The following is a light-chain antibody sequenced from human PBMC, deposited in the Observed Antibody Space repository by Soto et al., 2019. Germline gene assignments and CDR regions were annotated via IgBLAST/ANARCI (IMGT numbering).Light chain of an antibody. Sequence: QSALTQPASVSGSPGQSIAISCTGTSSDVAAYNYVSWYQHHPGKAPKLMIYEVNNRPSGVSDRFSGSKSGNTASLTISGLQAEDEADYYCSSYTTSSTLLFGGGTQLTVL. CDR3: SSYTTSSTLL. V-gene: IGLV2-14*01. CDR1: SSDVAAYNY. CDR2: EVN. J-gene: IGLJ2*01.